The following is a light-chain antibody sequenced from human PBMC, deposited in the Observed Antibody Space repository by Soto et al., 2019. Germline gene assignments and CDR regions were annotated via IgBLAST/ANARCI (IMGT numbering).Light chain of an antibody. CDR1: SSTIGSST. V-gene: IGLV1-44*01. Sequence: QSVLTQPPSASGTPGQRVTISCSGSSSTIGSSTVNWYQQLPGTAPKLLIYSNNQRPSGVPDRFSGSKSGTSASLAISGLQSEEEADYYCAAWDGSLNGHVIGTWTEVTVL. J-gene: IGLJ1*01. CDR3: AAWDGSLNGHV. CDR2: SNN.